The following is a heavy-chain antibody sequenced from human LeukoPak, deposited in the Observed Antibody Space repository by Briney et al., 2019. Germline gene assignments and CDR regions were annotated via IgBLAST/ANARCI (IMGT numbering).Heavy chain of an antibody. CDR1: GGTFSSYA. V-gene: IGHV1-69*01. CDR2: IIPIFGTA. Sequence: SVKVSCKASGGTFSSYAISWVRQAPGQGLEWMGGIIPIFGTANYAQKFQGRVTITADESTSTAYMELSSLRSEDTAVYYCARGLTGGDIVVVPAATHGTLDIWGQGTMVTVSS. D-gene: IGHD2-2*01. CDR3: ARGLTGGDIVVVPAATHGTLDI. J-gene: IGHJ3*02.